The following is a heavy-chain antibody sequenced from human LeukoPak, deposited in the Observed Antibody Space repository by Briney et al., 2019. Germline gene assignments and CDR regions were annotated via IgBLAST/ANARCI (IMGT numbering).Heavy chain of an antibody. CDR2: IYHGGST. Sequence: PSETLSVTCAVPGGSISSSKWWSWVRQPPGKGREWIGVIYHGGSTNYNPSLKSRVTMSVDKSKNQFSLKLSAVTAADTAVYYCARRRNSSGWWGWFDPWGQGTLVTVSS. V-gene: IGHV4-4*02. D-gene: IGHD6-19*01. J-gene: IGHJ5*02. CDR3: ARRRNSSGWWGWFDP. CDR1: GGSISSSKW.